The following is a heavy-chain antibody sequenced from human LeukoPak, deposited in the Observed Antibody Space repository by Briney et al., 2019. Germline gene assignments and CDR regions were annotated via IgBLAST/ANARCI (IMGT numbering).Heavy chain of an antibody. CDR2: IRSTPYGGTT. V-gene: IGHV3-49*04. CDR1: GFTFGDYA. Sequence: GGSLRLSCTASGFTFGDYAMSWVRQAPGKGLEWVGFIRSTPYGGTTEYAASVKGRFIISRDDSESIAYLQMNSLKIGDTAVYYCTRGDYYDSSGYYFLFDYWGQGTLVTVSS. J-gene: IGHJ4*02. CDR3: TRGDYYDSSGYYFLFDY. D-gene: IGHD3-22*01.